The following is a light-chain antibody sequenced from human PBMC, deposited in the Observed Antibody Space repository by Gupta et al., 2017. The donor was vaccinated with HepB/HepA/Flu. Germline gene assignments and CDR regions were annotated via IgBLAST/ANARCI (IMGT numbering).Light chain of an antibody. Sequence: QSVLSQPPSVSGAPGQRVTISCTGSSSNIGAGYGVHWYQQLPRTAPKLLIYGTSRRPSGVPDRFSGSKSGTSASLAITGLQAEDEAEYYCQSYDNTLSGSLFGGGTRLTVL. J-gene: IGLJ2*01. V-gene: IGLV1-40*01. CDR1: SSNIGAGYG. CDR2: GTS. CDR3: QSYDNTLSGSL.